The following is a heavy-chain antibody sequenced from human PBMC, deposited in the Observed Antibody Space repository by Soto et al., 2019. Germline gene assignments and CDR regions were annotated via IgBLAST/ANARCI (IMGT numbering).Heavy chain of an antibody. V-gene: IGHV3-48*04. CDR3: ARDRDWAFDY. CDR1: GFSFSSYS. Sequence: RGSLRLSCVASGFSFSSYSLVWVRQAPGKGLEWVSYIFVDSTTIYYADSVKGRFTVSRDNAQNSLFLVINSLRAEDTAVYYCARDRDWAFDYWGQGTLVTVSS. CDR2: IFVDSTTI. D-gene: IGHD3-9*01. J-gene: IGHJ4*02.